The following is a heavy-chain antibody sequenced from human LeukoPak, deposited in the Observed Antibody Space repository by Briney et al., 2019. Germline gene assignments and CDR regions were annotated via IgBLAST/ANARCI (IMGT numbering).Heavy chain of an antibody. D-gene: IGHD3-9*01. CDR1: SGSISSSSYY. J-gene: IGHJ4*02. CDR2: IYYSGST. CDR3: ARFGSYFDWLIHFDY. Sequence: SETLSLTCTVSSGSISSSSYYWGWIRQPPGKGLEWIGSIYYSGSTNYNPSLKSRVTISVDTSKNQFSLKLSSVTAADTAVYYCARFGSYFDWLIHFDYWGQGTLVTVSS. V-gene: IGHV4-39*07.